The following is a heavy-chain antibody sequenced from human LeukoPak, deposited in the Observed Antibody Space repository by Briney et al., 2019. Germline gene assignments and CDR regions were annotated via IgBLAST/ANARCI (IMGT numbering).Heavy chain of an antibody. D-gene: IGHD5-24*01. J-gene: IGHJ3*02. V-gene: IGHV1-2*02. CDR1: GGTFSSYA. CDR2: INPDSGGA. Sequence: ASVKVSCKATGGTFSSYAISWVRQAPGQGLEWMGWINPDSGGANYAQKFQGRVTMTRDTSISTAYMELSGLRSDDTAVYYCAATDGYSDAFDIWGQGTMVTVSS. CDR3: AATDGYSDAFDI.